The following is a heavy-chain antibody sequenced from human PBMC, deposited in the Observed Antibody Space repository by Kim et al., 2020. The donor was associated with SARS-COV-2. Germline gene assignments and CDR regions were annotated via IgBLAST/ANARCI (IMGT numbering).Heavy chain of an antibody. D-gene: IGHD5-18*01. V-gene: IGHV3-23*01. CDR3: AKGLRWIQIDY. CDR1: GFTFSTYA. Sequence: GGSLRLSCAASGFTFSTYAMNWVRHTPGKGLEWVSGITAAGDDTFYADSVKGRFTISRDNSKNTLYLQMNSLRVDDTALYYCAKGLRWIQIDYCGQGSLV. CDR2: ITAAGDDT. J-gene: IGHJ4*02.